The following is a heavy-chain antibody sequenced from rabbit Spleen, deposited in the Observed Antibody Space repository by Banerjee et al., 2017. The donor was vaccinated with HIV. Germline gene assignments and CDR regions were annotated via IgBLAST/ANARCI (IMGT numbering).Heavy chain of an antibody. Sequence: QEQLVESRGGMVKPGGSLKLSCTASRFPFSDKAVMCWVRQAPGKGLQWVACINVVTGKAVYATWAKGRFTFSKTSSTTVTLQMTSLTAADTATYFCARDLAGVIGWNFGWWGPGTLVTVS. CDR2: INVVTGKA. CDR3: ARDLAGVIGWNFGW. CDR1: RFPFSDKAV. V-gene: IGHV1S45*01. J-gene: IGHJ4*01. D-gene: IGHD4-1*01.